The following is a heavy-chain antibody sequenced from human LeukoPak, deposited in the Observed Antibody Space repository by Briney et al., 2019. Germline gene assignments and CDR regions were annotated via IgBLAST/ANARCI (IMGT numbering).Heavy chain of an antibody. Sequence: SETLSLTCTVSGASISTQYWTWIRQPPGKGLEWIGNVYYTGSTNYNPPLKSRVSISVDTSKNQFSLKLTSVTAADTAVYYCANSLGSKNAFHIWGQGTMVTVSS. D-gene: IGHD4-11*01. CDR2: VYYTGST. CDR1: GASISTQY. V-gene: IGHV4-59*08. CDR3: ANSLGSKNAFHI. J-gene: IGHJ3*02.